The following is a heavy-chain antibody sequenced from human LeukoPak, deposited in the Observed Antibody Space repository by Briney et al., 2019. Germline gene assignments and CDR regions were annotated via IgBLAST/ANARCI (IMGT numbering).Heavy chain of an antibody. Sequence: ASVTVSFKASGYTFTSYYMHWVRQAPGQGLEWMGIINPSGGSTSYAQKFQGRVTMTRDTSTSTVYMELSSLRSEDTAVYYCARGAPVTSSRPTYYFDYWGQGTLVTVSS. CDR2: INPSGGST. J-gene: IGHJ4*02. CDR3: ARGAPVTSSRPTYYFDY. D-gene: IGHD5-18*01. V-gene: IGHV1-46*01. CDR1: GYTFTSYY.